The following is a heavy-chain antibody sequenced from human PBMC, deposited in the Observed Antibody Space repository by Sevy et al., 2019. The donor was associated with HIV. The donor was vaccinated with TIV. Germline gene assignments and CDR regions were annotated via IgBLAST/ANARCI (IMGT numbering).Heavy chain of an antibody. V-gene: IGHV3-21*01. Sequence: GGSLRLSCAASGFTFSSYSMNWVRQAPGKGLEWVSSISSSSSYIYYADSVKGRFTISRDNAKNSLSLQMNSLRAEDTAVYYCAKITVGYYYDSSGYLFDYWGQGTLVTVSS. CDR3: AKITVGYYYDSSGYLFDY. J-gene: IGHJ4*02. CDR1: GFTFSSYS. D-gene: IGHD3-22*01. CDR2: ISSSSSYI.